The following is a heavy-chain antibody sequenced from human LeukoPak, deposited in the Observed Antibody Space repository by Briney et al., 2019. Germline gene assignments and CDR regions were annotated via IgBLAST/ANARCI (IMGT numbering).Heavy chain of an antibody. CDR2: IRSKAYGGTT. Sequence: PGRSLRLSCTASGFTFGDYAMSWFRQAPGKGLEWVGFIRSKAYGGTTEYAASVKGRFTILRDDSKSIAYLQMNSLKTEDTAVYYCTRSIAVAGNFDYWGQGTLVTVSS. J-gene: IGHJ4*02. CDR3: TRSIAVAGNFDY. D-gene: IGHD6-19*01. V-gene: IGHV3-49*03. CDR1: GFTFGDYA.